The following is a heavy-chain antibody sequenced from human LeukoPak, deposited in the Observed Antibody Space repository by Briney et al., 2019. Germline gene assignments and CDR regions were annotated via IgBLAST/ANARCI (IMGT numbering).Heavy chain of an antibody. J-gene: IGHJ5*02. CDR1: GNY. CDR2: IYYSGST. D-gene: IGHD1-26*01. V-gene: IGHV4-31*02. Sequence: GNYWMHWVRQHPGKGLEWIGYIYYSGSTYYNPSLKSRVTISVDTSKNQFSLKLSSVTAADTAVYYCARDRHSGSYYRWFDPWGQGTLVTVSS. CDR3: ARDRHSGSYYRWFDP.